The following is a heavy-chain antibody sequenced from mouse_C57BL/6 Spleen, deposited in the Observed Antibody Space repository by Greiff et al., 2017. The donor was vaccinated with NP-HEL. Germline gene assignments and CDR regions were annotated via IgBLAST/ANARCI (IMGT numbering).Heavy chain of an antibody. D-gene: IGHD2-1*01. Sequence: EVKVVESGGGLVQPGGSLSLSCAASGFTFTDYYMSWVRQPPGKALEWLGFIRNKANGYTTEYSASVKGRFTISRDNSQSILYLQMIALRAEDSATYYGARYGNSLDYWGQGTTLTVSS. CDR1: GFTFTDYY. CDR3: ARYGNSLDY. J-gene: IGHJ2*01. CDR2: IRNKANGYTT. V-gene: IGHV7-3*01.